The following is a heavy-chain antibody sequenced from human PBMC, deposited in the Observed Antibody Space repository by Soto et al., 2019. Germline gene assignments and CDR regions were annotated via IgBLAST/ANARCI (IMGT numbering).Heavy chain of an antibody. CDR1: GFTFSSYA. CDR3: ARDTSPYSSGWHNRHLDY. Sequence: VQLVESGGGVGQPGRSLRLSCAASGFTFSSYAMHWVRQAPGKGLEWVAIISYDGSSKYYADSVKGRFTISRDNSKNTPYQQMNSRRAEDTALYYRARDTSPYSSGWHNRHLDYWGQGTLVTVSS. V-gene: IGHV3-30-3*01. D-gene: IGHD6-19*01. J-gene: IGHJ4*02. CDR2: ISYDGSSK.